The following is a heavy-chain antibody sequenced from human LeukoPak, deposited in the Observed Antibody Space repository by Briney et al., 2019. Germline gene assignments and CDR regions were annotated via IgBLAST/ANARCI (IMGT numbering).Heavy chain of an antibody. Sequence: SETLSLTCTVSGGSISSYYWSWIRQPPGKGLEWIGNIYYSGSTNYNPSLKSRVTISVDTSKNQFSLRLSSVTAADTAVYYCARGEGYTSSWYQPHFDYWGQGTLVTVSS. V-gene: IGHV4-59*01. D-gene: IGHD6-13*01. J-gene: IGHJ4*02. CDR1: GGSISSYY. CDR2: IYYSGST. CDR3: ARGEGYTSSWYQPHFDY.